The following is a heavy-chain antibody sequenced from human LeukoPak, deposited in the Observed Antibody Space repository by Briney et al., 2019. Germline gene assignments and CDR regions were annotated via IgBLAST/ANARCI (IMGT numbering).Heavy chain of an antibody. V-gene: IGHV3-23*01. CDR3: AKSSGSGPYFYGMDV. Sequence: GASLRLSCAASGFTFNFYAMSWVRQAPGKGPEWVSGISGSGSTTYYADSVKGRFTISRVNSKNTLYLQMNSLRVEDTAVYYCAKSSGSGPYFYGMDVWGHGTTVTVSS. D-gene: IGHD3-10*01. CDR2: ISGSGSTT. J-gene: IGHJ6*02. CDR1: GFTFNFYA.